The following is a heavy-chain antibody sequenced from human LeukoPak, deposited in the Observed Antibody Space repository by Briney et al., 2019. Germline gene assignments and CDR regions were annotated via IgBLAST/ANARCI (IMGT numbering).Heavy chain of an antibody. D-gene: IGHD3-16*02. V-gene: IGHV3-53*04. Sequence: GGSLRLSCAASGFTFSNAWLIWVRQAPGKGLEWVSLIYSGGSTYYADSVKGRFTISRNNSKSTLYLQMSSLRAEDTAVYYCARTSYRYYGMDVWGQGTTVTVSS. CDR1: GFTFSNAW. CDR2: IYSGGST. CDR3: ARTSYRYYGMDV. J-gene: IGHJ6*02.